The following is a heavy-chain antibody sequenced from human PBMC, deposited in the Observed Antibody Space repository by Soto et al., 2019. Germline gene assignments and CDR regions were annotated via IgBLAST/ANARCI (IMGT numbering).Heavy chain of an antibody. CDR3: ARYQLLVGVGSANFDY. CDR1: GFTFSSYW. CDR2: IKQDGSEK. D-gene: IGHD2-2*01. V-gene: IGHV3-7*01. J-gene: IGHJ4*02. Sequence: GGSLRLSCAASGFTFSSYWMSWVRQAPGKGLEWVANIKQDGSEKYYVDSVKGRFTISRDNAKNSLYLQMNSLRAEDTAVYYCARYQLLVGVGSANFDYWGQGTLVTVSS.